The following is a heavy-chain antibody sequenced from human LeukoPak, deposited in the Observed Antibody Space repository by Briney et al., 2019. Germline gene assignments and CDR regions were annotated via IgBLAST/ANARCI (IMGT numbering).Heavy chain of an antibody. CDR1: GFTFSTYW. D-gene: IGHD5-12*01. V-gene: IGHV3-7*01. CDR2: MKRDGSEI. Sequence: GGSLRLSCAASGFTFSTYWMTWVRQAPGKGLEWVANMKRDGSEIYYAGSVKGRFTISRDNAKNSLYLQMNSLRAEDTAVYYCARYTGYYFDYWGQGTLVTVSS. J-gene: IGHJ4*02. CDR3: ARYTGYYFDY.